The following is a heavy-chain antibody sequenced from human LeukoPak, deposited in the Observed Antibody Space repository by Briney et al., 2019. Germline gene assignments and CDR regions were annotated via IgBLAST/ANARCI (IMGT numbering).Heavy chain of an antibody. V-gene: IGHV3-30*02. CDR3: AKDGSWSCTD. J-gene: IGHJ4*02. CDR2: IAHHGNNK. CDR1: GFTFSSSA. D-gene: IGHD2-8*02. Sequence: PGGSLRLSCRASGFTFSSSAMHWVRQGPGKGLEWVAYIAHHGNNKYYADSVKARFTISRDNSKGSLYSQMNSLRADDTAVYYCAKDGSWSCTDWGQGTLVRVSS.